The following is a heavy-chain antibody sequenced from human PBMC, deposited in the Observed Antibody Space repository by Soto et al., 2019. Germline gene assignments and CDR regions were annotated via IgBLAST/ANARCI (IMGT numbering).Heavy chain of an antibody. Sequence: SEALSLTFTFSVSSSMGGASFWSWLRQPPGKGLEWIATVYYSGSSYYNPSLKSRLTISVDTTKNQFSLQLKSMTAADTAVYYCAKLSCTSSTCYFPGWFAPWGQGTLVT. D-gene: IGHD2-2*01. V-gene: IGHV4-31*03. J-gene: IGHJ5*02. CDR3: AKLSCTSSTCYFPGWFAP. CDR1: VSSSMGGASF. CDR2: VYYSGSS.